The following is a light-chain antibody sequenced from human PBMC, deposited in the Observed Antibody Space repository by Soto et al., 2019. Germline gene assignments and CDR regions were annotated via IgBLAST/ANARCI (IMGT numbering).Light chain of an antibody. J-gene: IGKJ4*01. CDR2: DAS. Sequence: ETVLTQSPATLSVSLGERATLSCRASQSVRSSLAWYQQKPGQAPRLLIYDASTRAPGIPARFSGSGSGTEFTLTISSLQSEDFAVYYCQQYNNWPLTFGGGTKVDI. CDR1: QSVRSS. V-gene: IGKV3-15*01. CDR3: QQYNNWPLT.